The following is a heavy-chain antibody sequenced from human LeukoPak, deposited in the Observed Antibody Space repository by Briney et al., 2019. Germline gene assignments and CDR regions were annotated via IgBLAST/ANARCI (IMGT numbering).Heavy chain of an antibody. D-gene: IGHD2-15*01. Sequence: GGSLRLSCAASGFTFSSYWMTWVRQAPGKGLEWVANIGEDGSEKYYVDSVKGRFTISRDNAKNTLYLQMNSLRPEDTALYYCATEVAEGGPQDYWDQGTLVTVSS. CDR3: ATEVAEGGPQDY. CDR1: GFTFSSYW. J-gene: IGHJ4*02. CDR2: IGEDGSEK. V-gene: IGHV3-7*01.